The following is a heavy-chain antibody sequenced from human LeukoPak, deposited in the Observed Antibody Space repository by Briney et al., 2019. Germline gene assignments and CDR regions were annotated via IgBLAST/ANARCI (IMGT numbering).Heavy chain of an antibody. CDR3: AKDGNNDFWSGYYYYFDY. V-gene: IGHV3-23*01. CDR2: ISGSGGST. D-gene: IGHD3-3*01. Sequence: GGSLRLSCAASGFTVSSNYMNWVRQAPGKGLEWVSAISGSGGSTYYADSMKGRFTISRDNSKNTLYLQMNTLRAEDTAVYYCAKDGNNDFWSGYYYYFDYWGQGTLVTVSS. CDR1: GFTVSSNY. J-gene: IGHJ4*02.